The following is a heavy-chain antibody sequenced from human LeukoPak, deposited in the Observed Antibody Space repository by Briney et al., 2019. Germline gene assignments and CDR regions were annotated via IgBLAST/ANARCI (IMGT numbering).Heavy chain of an antibody. V-gene: IGHV3-33*06. CDR2: IWYDGSNK. D-gene: IGHD5-18*01. Sequence: GGSLRLSCAASGFSFSSYGMHWVRQAPGKGLEWVAVIWYDGSNKYCADSVRGRFTISRDNSKNTLYLQMNSLRAEDTAVYYCAKVISQDTATPPAFDIWGQGTMVTVSS. CDR1: GFSFSSYG. CDR3: AKVISQDTATPPAFDI. J-gene: IGHJ3*02.